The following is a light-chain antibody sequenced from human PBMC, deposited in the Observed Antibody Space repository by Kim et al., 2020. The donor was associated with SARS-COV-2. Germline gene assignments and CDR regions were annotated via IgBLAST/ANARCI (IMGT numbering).Light chain of an antibody. V-gene: IGLV2-11*01. CDR2: DVN. J-gene: IGLJ1*01. CDR1: SSDVGGYNH. Sequence: QSALTQPRSVSGSPGQSVTISCTGTSSDVGGYNHVSWYQQHPGKAPKLIINDVNKGPSGVPDRFSGYKSGNTAFLIISGLQAEDEGDYYCCSFAGPDIYVFGSGTEVSVL. CDR3: CSFAGPDIYV.